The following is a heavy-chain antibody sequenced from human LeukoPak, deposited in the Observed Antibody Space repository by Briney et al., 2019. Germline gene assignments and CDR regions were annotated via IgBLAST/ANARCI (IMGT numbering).Heavy chain of an antibody. Sequence: ASVKVSCKASGYTFTSYGISWVRQAPGQGLEWMGRIIPILGIANYAQKFQGRVTITADKSTSTAYMELSSLRSEDTAVYYCARSLYGGSFDYWGQGTLVTVSS. CDR3: ARSLYGGSFDY. V-gene: IGHV1-69*04. D-gene: IGHD4-23*01. CDR1: GYTFTSYG. J-gene: IGHJ4*02. CDR2: IIPILGIA.